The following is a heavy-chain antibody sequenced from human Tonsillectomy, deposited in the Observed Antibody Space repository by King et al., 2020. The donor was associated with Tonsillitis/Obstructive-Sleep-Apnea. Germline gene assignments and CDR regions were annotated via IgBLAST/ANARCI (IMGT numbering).Heavy chain of an antibody. Sequence: VRLVQSGAEVKKPGASVKVFCKTSGYTFTHYAIHWVRQAPGQTLEWMGWIDAGSGNTKYSQNFQGRVAITRDTSASTTYMELSSLKSEDTAVYYCARDEDFWGQGTLVTVSS. V-gene: IGHV1-3*01. CDR3: ARDEDF. J-gene: IGHJ4*02. CDR1: GYTFTHYA. CDR2: IDAGSGNT.